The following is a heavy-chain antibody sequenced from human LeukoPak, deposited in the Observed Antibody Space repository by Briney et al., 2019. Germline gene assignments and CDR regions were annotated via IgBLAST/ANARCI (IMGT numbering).Heavy chain of an antibody. CDR1: GYTFTGYY. J-gene: IGHJ5*02. CDR3: ARSGLGYCSGGSCYRNWFDP. CDR2: INPNSGGT. D-gene: IGHD2-15*01. Sequence: GASVKVSCKASGYTFTGYYMHWVRRAPGQGLEWMGWINPNSGGTNYAQKFQGRVTMTRDTSISTAYMELSRLRSDDTAVYYCARSGLGYCSGGSCYRNWFDPWGQGTLVTVSS. V-gene: IGHV1-2*02.